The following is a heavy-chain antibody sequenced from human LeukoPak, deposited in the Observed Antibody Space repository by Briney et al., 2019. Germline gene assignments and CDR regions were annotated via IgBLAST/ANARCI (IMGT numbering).Heavy chain of an antibody. J-gene: IGHJ6*02. CDR3: ARRLWSASSYGMDV. CDR2: SKNKGDSYTT. D-gene: IGHD4/OR15-4a*01. Sequence: GGSLGLSCAASGFSFSDHHMDWVRQAPGKGLEWVGRSKNKGDSYTTEYAASVEGRFIISRDDSENSLYLQLNSLTTEDTAVYYCARRLWSASSYGMDVWGQGTTVTVSS. CDR1: GFSFSDHH. V-gene: IGHV3-72*01.